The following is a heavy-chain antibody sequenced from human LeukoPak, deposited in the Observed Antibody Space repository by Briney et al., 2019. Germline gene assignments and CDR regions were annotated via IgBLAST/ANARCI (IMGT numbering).Heavy chain of an antibody. D-gene: IGHD5-12*01. V-gene: IGHV1-2*02. J-gene: IGHJ5*02. CDR3: AREYSGYDYWFDP. Sequence: GASVKVSCKASGYTFTGYYMHWVRQAPGQGLEWMGWINPNSGSTNYAQKFQGRVTMTRDTSISTAYMELSRLRSDDTAVYYCAREYSGYDYWFDPRGQGTLVTVSS. CDR1: GYTFTGYY. CDR2: INPNSGST.